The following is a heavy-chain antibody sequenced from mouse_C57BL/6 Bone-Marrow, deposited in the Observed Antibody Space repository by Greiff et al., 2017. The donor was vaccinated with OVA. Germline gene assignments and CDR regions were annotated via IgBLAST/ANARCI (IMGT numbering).Heavy chain of an antibody. J-gene: IGHJ2*01. CDR1: GVDFSRYW. CDR2: INPDSSTI. CDR3: ARHDGKGNYFDY. D-gene: IGHD2-1*01. V-gene: IGHV4-1*01. Sequence: CEASGVDFSRYWMSWVRRAPGKGLEWIGEINPDSSTINYAPSLKDKFIISRDNAKNTLYLQMSKVRSEDTALYYCARHDGKGNYFDYWGQGTTLTVSS.